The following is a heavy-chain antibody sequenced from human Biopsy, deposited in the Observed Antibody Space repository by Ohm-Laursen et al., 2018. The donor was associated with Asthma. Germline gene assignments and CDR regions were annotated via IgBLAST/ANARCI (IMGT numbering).Heavy chain of an antibody. D-gene: IGHD2-2*01. CDR1: RGTFNTYV. V-gene: IGHV1-69*01. CDR2: INSVFGTT. J-gene: IGHJ4*02. CDR3: ARKAGSCISRTCYSLDF. Sequence: SSVKVSCKSLRGTFNTYVIGWVQQAPGQGLEWMGGINSVFGTTTYPQKFQDRVTITADDSTSTVYMELSSLRSEDTAVYYCARKAGSCISRTCYSLDFWGQGTLVTVSS.